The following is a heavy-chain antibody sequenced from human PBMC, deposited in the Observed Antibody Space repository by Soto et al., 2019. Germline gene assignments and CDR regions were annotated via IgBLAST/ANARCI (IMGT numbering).Heavy chain of an antibody. Sequence: QVQLVQSGAEVKKPGSSVKVSCKASGGTFSSYAISWVRQAPGQGLEWMGGIIPIFGTANYAQKFQGRVTITADKSTSTDYMEMSSLRSEDTAVYYCATMIADYYYYGMDVWGQGTTVTVSS. CDR3: ATMIADYYYYGMDV. D-gene: IGHD3-22*01. CDR1: GGTFSSYA. CDR2: IIPIFGTA. V-gene: IGHV1-69*06. J-gene: IGHJ6*02.